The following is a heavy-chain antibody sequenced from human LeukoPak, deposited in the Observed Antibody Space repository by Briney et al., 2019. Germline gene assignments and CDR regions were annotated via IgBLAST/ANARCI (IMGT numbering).Heavy chain of an antibody. V-gene: IGHV1-8*01. J-gene: IGHJ4*02. CDR3: ARGRPPGFWLYYFDY. D-gene: IGHD3-3*01. Sequence: ASVKDSCKASGYTFTSYDINWVRQATGQGLEWMGWMNPNSGNTGHAQKFQGRITMTRNTSISTAYMELSSLRSEDTAVYFCARGRPPGFWLYYFDYWGQGTLVTVSS. CDR1: GYTFTSYD. CDR2: MNPNSGNT.